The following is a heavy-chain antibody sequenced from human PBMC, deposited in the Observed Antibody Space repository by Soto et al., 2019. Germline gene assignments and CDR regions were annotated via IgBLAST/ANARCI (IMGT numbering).Heavy chain of an antibody. Sequence: GGSLRLSCAASGFTFSHYTMHWVRQAPGKGLEWVALISYDEIDKYFADAVKGRFTISRDNSKNTLYLQMDSLRAEDTAVYYCAGRSGSSDYWGRGTLVTVSS. CDR3: AGRSGSSDY. V-gene: IGHV3-30*04. D-gene: IGHD3-10*01. CDR1: GFTFSHYT. CDR2: ISYDEIDK. J-gene: IGHJ4*02.